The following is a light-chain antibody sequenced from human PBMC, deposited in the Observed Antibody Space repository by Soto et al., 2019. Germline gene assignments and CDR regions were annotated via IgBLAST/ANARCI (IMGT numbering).Light chain of an antibody. V-gene: IGLV4-69*01. CDR2: INSDGSH. J-gene: IGLJ2*01. CDR1: SGHSSFA. Sequence: QTVVTQSPSASASLGASVTLTCTLSSGHSSFAIAWHQQQPEKGPRYLMKINSDGSHTKGDGIPDRFSGSGSGAERYLTISSLQSEDEAEYYCQTWGTGIVFGGGTKLTVL. CDR3: QTWGTGIV.